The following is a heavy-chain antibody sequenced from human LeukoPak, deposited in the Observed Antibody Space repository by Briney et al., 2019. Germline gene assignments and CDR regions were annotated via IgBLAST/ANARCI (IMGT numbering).Heavy chain of an antibody. CDR2: IKQDGSEK. V-gene: IGHV3-7*01. Sequence: GGSLRLSCAASGFTFSSYWMSWVRQAPGKGLEWVANIKQDGSEKYYVDSVKGRFTISRDNAKNSLYLQMNSLRAEDTAVYYCARGRTDFWSDHYFDYWGQGTLVTVSS. CDR1: GFTFSSYW. D-gene: IGHD3-3*01. CDR3: ARGRTDFWSDHYFDY. J-gene: IGHJ4*02.